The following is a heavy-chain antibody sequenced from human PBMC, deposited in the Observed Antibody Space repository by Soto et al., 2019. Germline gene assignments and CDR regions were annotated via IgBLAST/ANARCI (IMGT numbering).Heavy chain of an antibody. CDR3: ARTWDDDYVGYFDY. J-gene: IGHJ4*02. V-gene: IGHV1-3*05. CDR1: GYTFTSYA. CDR2: INAGNGNT. D-gene: IGHD4-17*01. Sequence: QVQLVQSGAEEKKPGASVKVSCKASGYTFTSYAMHWVRQAPGQRLEWMGWINAGNGNTKYSQKFQGRVTITRDTSASTAYKELSSLRSEDTAVYYCARTWDDDYVGYFDYWGQGTLVTVSS.